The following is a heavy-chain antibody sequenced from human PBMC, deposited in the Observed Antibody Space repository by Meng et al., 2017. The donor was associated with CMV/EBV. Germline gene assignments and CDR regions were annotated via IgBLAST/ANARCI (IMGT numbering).Heavy chain of an antibody. CDR1: GSTSSSYA. Sequence: GGFLRSPFAPLGSTSSSYAMSWFPQAPGKGLEWVSAISGSGGSTYYADSVKGRFTISRDNSKNTLYLQMNSLRAEDTAVYYCAKDIVVVPAALDYWGQGTLVTVSS. J-gene: IGHJ4*02. CDR3: AKDIVVVPAALDY. CDR2: ISGSGGST. D-gene: IGHD2-2*01. V-gene: IGHV3-23*01.